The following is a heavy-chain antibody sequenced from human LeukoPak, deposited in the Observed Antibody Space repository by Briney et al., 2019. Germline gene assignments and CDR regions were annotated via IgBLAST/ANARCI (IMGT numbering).Heavy chain of an antibody. CDR1: GFTVSTNY. D-gene: IGHD1-26*01. CDR3: AREVKGEWELPYLIRGRTDDY. J-gene: IGHJ4*02. Sequence: GGSLRLSCAASGFTVSTNYMSWVRQAPGKGLEWVSVIYSGGSTYYADSVKGRFTISRDNSKNTLYLQMNSLRAEDTAVYYCAREVKGEWELPYLIRGRTDDYWGQGTLVTVSS. V-gene: IGHV3-66*01. CDR2: IYSGGST.